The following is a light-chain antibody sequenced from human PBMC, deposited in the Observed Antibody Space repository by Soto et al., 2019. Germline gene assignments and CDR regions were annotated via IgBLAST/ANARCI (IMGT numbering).Light chain of an antibody. CDR2: DNN. CDR1: SSNIGNNY. J-gene: IGLJ7*02. Sequence: QSVLTQPPSVSAAPGQKVTISCSGSSSNIGNNYVSWYQQLPGTAPKLLIYDNNKRPSGIPDRFSGSKSGTSATLGITGLRGGEGAVFYGGTGISSRWAGFFGGGPKLPAL. CDR3: GTGISSRWAGF. V-gene: IGLV1-51*01.